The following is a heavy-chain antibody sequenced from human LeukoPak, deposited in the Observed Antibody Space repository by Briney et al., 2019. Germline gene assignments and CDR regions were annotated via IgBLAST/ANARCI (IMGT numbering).Heavy chain of an antibody. V-gene: IGHV4-34*01. D-gene: IGHD4-17*01. CDR3: ARAGGDAGLYYYYMDV. CDR1: GGSFSGYY. J-gene: IGHJ6*03. CDR2: INHSGST. Sequence: SETLSLTCAVYGGSFSGYYWSWIRQPPGKGLEWIGEINHSGSTNYNPSLKSRVTISVDTSKNQFSLKLSSVTAADTAVYYCARAGGDAGLYYYYMDVWGKGTMVTISS.